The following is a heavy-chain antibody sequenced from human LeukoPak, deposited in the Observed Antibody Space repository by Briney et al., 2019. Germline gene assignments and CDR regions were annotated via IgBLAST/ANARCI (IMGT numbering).Heavy chain of an antibody. V-gene: IGHV3-23*01. Sequence: PGGSLRLSCAASGFTFSIYAMNWVRQAPGKGLEWVSTVSGSGGSTNYADSVKGRFIISRDNSKNTLYLQMHSLRAEDTAVYYCAKFTSPSCGGDCYLDHWGEGTLVTVSS. CDR1: GFTFSIYA. CDR3: AKFTSPSCGGDCYLDH. J-gene: IGHJ4*02. D-gene: IGHD2-21*02. CDR2: VSGSGGST.